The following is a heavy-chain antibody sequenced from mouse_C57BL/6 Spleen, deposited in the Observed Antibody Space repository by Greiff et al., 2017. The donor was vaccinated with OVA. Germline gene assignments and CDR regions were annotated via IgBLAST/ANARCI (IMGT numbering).Heavy chain of an antibody. J-gene: IGHJ3*01. CDR1: GYTFTSYW. CDR3: AGYYDYDEAWFAY. V-gene: IGHV1-7*01. D-gene: IGHD2-4*01. Sequence: VKLMESGAELAKPGASVKLSCKASGYTFTSYWMHWVKQRPGQGLEWIGYINPSSGYTKYNQKFKDKATLTADKSSSTAYMQLSSLTYEDSAVYYCAGYYDYDEAWFAYWGQGTLVTVSA. CDR2: INPSSGYT.